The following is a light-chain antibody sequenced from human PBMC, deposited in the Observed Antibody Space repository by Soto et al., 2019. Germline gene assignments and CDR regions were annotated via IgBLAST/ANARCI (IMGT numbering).Light chain of an antibody. V-gene: IGKV1-33*01. CDR1: HDVSWN. J-gene: IGKJ4*01. CDR3: QQYSSMLS. CDR2: DAS. Sequence: DIQMTQSPSSLSASVGDRVTIACQSSHDVSWNLNWFQQKPGEAPKLLIYDASNLERGVPSRFXXXXXXXXXXXXXXXXQPEDVATYYCQQYSSMLSFGGGTEV.